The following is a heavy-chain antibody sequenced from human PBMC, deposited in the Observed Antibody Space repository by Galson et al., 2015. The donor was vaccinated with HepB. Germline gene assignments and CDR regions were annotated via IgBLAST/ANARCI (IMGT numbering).Heavy chain of an antibody. CDR1: GFTFSSYD. V-gene: IGHV3-13*01. J-gene: IGHJ4*02. Sequence: SLRLSCAASGFTFSSYDMHWVRQATGKGLEWVSAIGTAGDTYYPGSVKGRFTISRENAKNSLYLQMNSLRAGDTAVYYCARGHYGGNSVDYWGQGTLVTVSS. CDR3: ARGHYGGNSVDY. D-gene: IGHD4-23*01. CDR2: IGTAGDT.